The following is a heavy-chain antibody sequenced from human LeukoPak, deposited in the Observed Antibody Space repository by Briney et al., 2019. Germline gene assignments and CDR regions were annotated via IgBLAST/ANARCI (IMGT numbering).Heavy chain of an antibody. CDR2: ISIYSGNT. V-gene: IGHV1-18*01. D-gene: IGHD4-17*01. Sequence: GASVKVSCKASGYSFSSHGISWVRLAPGQGLEWMGWISIYSGNTNYAQKFQGRVTMTTDTSTTTVYMEVRSLRFDDAAVYYCSRSVDYALDYWGQGTLVTVSS. CDR1: GYSFSSHG. J-gene: IGHJ4*02. CDR3: SRSVDYALDY.